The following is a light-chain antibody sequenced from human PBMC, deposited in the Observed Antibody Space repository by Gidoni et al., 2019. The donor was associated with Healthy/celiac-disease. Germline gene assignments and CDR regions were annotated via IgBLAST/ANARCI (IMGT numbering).Light chain of an antibody. CDR2: AAS. V-gene: IGKV1-9*01. CDR1: QGISSY. Sequence: DIQLTQSPSFLSASVGDRVTITCRASQGISSYLAWYQQKPGKATKLLIYAASTLQSGVPSRFSGSGSGTEFTLTISSLQPEDFATYYCQQLNIYPLTFGGGTKVEIK. J-gene: IGKJ4*01. CDR3: QQLNIYPLT.